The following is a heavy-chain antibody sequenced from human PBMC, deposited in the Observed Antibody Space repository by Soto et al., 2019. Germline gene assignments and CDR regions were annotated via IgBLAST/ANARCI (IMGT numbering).Heavy chain of an antibody. J-gene: IGHJ4*02. CDR3: ARVNVVVVAATREYYFDY. Sequence: QVQLVQSGAEVKKPGASVKVSCKASGYTFTGYYMHWVRQAPGQGLEWVGWINPNTGGTNYAQKFQGRVTMTRDTSISTAYMELSRLRSDDTAVYYCARVNVVVVAATREYYFDYWGQGTLVTVSS. V-gene: IGHV1-2*02. CDR1: GYTFTGYY. D-gene: IGHD2-15*01. CDR2: INPNTGGT.